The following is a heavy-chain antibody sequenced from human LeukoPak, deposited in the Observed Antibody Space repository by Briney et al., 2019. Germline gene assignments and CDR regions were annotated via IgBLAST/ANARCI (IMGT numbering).Heavy chain of an antibody. D-gene: IGHD6-19*01. V-gene: IGHV4-59*01. CDR3: ARGEAVLDY. CDR2: IYYSGST. CDR1: GGSFSGYY. J-gene: IGHJ4*02. Sequence: PSETLSLTCAVYGGSFSGYYWSWIRQPPGKGLEWIGYIYYSGSTNYNPSLKSRVTISVDTSKNQFSLKLSSVTAADTAVYYCARGEAVLDYWGQGTLVTVSS.